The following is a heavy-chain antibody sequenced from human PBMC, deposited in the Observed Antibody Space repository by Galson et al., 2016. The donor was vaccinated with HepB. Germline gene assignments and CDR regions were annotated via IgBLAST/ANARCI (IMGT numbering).Heavy chain of an antibody. D-gene: IGHD5-24*01. Sequence: CAISGDSVSSNSAAWSWVRQSPSRGLEWLGRTYYRSKWFRGYAVSVKGRITINPDTSKNQFSLPLDSVTPEDTAVYYCAGASNGYISYWGQGTLVTVSS. J-gene: IGHJ4*02. CDR2: TYYRSKWFR. CDR1: GDSVSSNSAA. CDR3: AGASNGYISY. V-gene: IGHV6-1*01.